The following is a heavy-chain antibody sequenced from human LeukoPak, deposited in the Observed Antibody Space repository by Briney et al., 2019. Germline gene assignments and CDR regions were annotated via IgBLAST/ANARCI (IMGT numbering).Heavy chain of an antibody. CDR2: INPSGGST. CDR1: GYTSTSYY. J-gene: IGHJ3*02. D-gene: IGHD7-27*01. Sequence: ASVKVSCKASGYTSTSYYMHWVRQAPGQGLGWMGIINPSGGSTSYAQKFQGRVTMTRDTSTSTVYMELSSLRSEDTAVYYCATDLGQDAFDIWGQGTMVTVSS. V-gene: IGHV1-46*01. CDR3: ATDLGQDAFDI.